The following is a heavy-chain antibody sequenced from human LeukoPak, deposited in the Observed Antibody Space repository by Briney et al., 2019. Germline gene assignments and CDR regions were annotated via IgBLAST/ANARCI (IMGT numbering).Heavy chain of an antibody. CDR3: ARGCIVVVPAARRYYYYYGMDV. D-gene: IGHD2-2*01. CDR1: GGSFSGYY. J-gene: IGHJ6*02. Sequence: SETLSLTCAVYGGSFSGYYWRWIRQPPGKGLVWFGEINHSGSTNYNPSLKSRVTISVDTSKNQFSLKLSSVTAADTAVYYCARGCIVVVPAARRYYYYYGMDVWGQGTTVTVSS. CDR2: INHSGST. V-gene: IGHV4-34*01.